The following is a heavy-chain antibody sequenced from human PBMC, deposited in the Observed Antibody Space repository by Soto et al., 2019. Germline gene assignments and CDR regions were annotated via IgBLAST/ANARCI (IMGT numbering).Heavy chain of an antibody. CDR3: VPTAGGGMDV. J-gene: IGHJ6*02. CDR1: GFTFSSYA. Sequence: EVQLLESGGGLVQPGGSLRLSCAASGFTFSSYAMSWVRQAPGKGLEWVSAISSSSGSTYYADSVKGRFTISRDNSKNMLYLLMNSLRVEDTAVYYCVPTAGGGMDVWGQGTTVTVSS. CDR2: ISSSSGST. D-gene: IGHD2-15*01. V-gene: IGHV3-23*01.